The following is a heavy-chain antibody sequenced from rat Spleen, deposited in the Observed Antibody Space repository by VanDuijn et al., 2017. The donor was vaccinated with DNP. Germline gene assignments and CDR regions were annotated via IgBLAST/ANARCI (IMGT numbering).Heavy chain of an antibody. CDR1: GFTFSNYD. D-gene: IGHD1-11*01. V-gene: IGHV5-7*01. Sequence: EVQLVESGGGLVQPGRSLKLSCAASGFTFSNYDMAWFRQAPKTGLEWVAIISLDGRRTYYRDSVMGRFTISRDDAKSTLYLQTDSLRSEDTATYYCAKGPNFGGWSDFFDYWGQGVMVTVSS. CDR2: ISLDGRRT. CDR3: AKGPNFGGWSDFFDY. J-gene: IGHJ2*01.